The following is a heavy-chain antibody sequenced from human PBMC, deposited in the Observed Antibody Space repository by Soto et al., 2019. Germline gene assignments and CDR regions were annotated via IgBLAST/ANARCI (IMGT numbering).Heavy chain of an antibody. V-gene: IGHV5-51*01. Sequence: GESLKISCKASGYGFSNFWIGWVRHMPGKGLEWLAMIYPGDSDTRYSPSFQGQVTISADTTTTTAYLQWSSLRSEDTAVYYCVRRHVSATGIDWFDPCGQGTLVTSPQ. CDR3: VRRHVSATGIDWFDP. J-gene: IGHJ5*02. CDR2: IYPGDSDT. D-gene: IGHD6-13*01. CDR1: GYGFSNFW.